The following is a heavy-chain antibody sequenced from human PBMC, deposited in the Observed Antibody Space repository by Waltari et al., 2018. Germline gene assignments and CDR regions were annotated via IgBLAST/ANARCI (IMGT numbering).Heavy chain of an antibody. V-gene: IGHV3-30-3*01. CDR3: ARDMDDYISDSDY. Sequence: QVQLVESGGGVVQPGRSLRLSCAASGFTFSSYAMHWVRQAPGKGLEWVAVISYDGSNKYYADAVKGRFTISRDNSKNTLYLQMNSLRAEDTAVYYCARDMDDYISDSDYWGQGTLVTVSS. J-gene: IGHJ4*02. CDR2: ISYDGSNK. D-gene: IGHD3-16*01. CDR1: GFTFSSYA.